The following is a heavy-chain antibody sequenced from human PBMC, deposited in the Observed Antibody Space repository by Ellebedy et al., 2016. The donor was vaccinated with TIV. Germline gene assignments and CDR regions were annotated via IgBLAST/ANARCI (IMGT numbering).Heavy chain of an antibody. D-gene: IGHD1-26*01. CDR1: GGSISGYS. V-gene: IGHV4-34*01. J-gene: IGHJ5*02. Sequence: MPSETLSLTCAVYGGSISGYSWRWIRQRPGKGLEWIGEINHSGSTNYNPYLKSRVIISVDTSRNQFSLKLSSVTAADTAVYYCAVGLWWRYYNWFDPWGQGTLVTVSS. CDR3: AVGLWWRYYNWFDP. CDR2: INHSGST.